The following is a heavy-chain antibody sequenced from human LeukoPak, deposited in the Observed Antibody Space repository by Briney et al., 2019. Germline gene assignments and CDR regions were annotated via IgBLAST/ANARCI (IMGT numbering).Heavy chain of an antibody. D-gene: IGHD3-3*01. CDR3: AREQANSYYDFWSRQNSLLDY. J-gene: IGHJ4*02. V-gene: IGHV3-74*01. Sequence: AGGSLRLSCAASGFTFSSYWMHWVRQAPGKGLVWASRINSDGSSTSYADSVKGRFTISRDNAKNTLYLQMNSLRAEDTAVYYCAREQANSYYDFWSRQNSLLDYWGQGTLVTVSS. CDR2: INSDGSST. CDR1: GFTFSSYW.